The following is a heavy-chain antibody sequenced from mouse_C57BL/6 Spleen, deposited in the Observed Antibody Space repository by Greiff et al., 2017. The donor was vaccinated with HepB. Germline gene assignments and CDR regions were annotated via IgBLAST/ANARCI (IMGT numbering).Heavy chain of an antibody. V-gene: IGHV1-78*01. CDR1: GYTFTDHT. Sequence: QVQLQHSAAELVKPGASVKISCKVSGYTFTDHTIHWMKQRPEQGLEWIGYIYPIDGSTKYNEKFKGKATLTADKSSSAAYMQLNSLTSEDSAVYFCAREGLYYVPFAYWGQGTLVTVSA. J-gene: IGHJ3*01. D-gene: IGHD2-1*01. CDR3: AREGLYYVPFAY. CDR2: IYPIDGST.